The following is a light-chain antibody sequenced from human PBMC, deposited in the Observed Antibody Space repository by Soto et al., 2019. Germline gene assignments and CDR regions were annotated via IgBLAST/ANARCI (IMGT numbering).Light chain of an antibody. V-gene: IGKV3-11*01. Sequence: EMVWPPSPATLSLSPGERAPLSCRASQSVRSYLAWYQQKFGQAPRLLIYDASNRATGIPARFSGSGSGTDFTLTISSLENEDFAVYYCQQRSNWPITFGQGTRLEIK. CDR1: QSVRSY. J-gene: IGKJ5*01. CDR3: QQRSNWPIT. CDR2: DAS.